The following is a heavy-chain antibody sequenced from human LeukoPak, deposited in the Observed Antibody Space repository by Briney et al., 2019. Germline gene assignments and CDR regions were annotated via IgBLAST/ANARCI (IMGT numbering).Heavy chain of an antibody. CDR1: GFTFSSYW. Sequence: PGGSLRLSCAASGFTFSSYWMHWVRQAPGKGLVWVSRINSDGSSTSYADSVKGRFTISRDNAKNTLYLQMNSLRAEDTAVYYCARVRSEMATISDAFDIWGQGTMVTVSS. J-gene: IGHJ3*02. V-gene: IGHV3-74*01. CDR3: ARVRSEMATISDAFDI. D-gene: IGHD5-24*01. CDR2: INSDGSST.